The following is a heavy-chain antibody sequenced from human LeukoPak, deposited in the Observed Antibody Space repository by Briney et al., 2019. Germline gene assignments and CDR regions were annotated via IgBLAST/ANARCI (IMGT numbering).Heavy chain of an antibody. Sequence: ASVKVSCKASGYTFTGYYMHWVRQAPGKGLEWMGLVDPEDGETIYAEKFQGRVTITADTSTDTAYMELSSLRSEDTAVYYCATLGRDGYNSTFDYWGQGTLVTVSS. CDR1: GYTFTGYY. D-gene: IGHD5-24*01. J-gene: IGHJ4*02. V-gene: IGHV1-69-2*01. CDR3: ATLGRDGYNSTFDY. CDR2: VDPEDGET.